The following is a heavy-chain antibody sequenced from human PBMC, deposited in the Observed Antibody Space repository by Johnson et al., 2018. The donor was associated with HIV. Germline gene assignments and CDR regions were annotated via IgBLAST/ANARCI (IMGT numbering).Heavy chain of an antibody. D-gene: IGHD6-13*01. CDR2: ISYDGSNK. CDR3: TRDLALVAFDI. Sequence: VQLVESGGGVVQPGRSLRLSCAASGFTFSSYAMHWVRQAPGKGLEWEAVISYDGSNKYYADSVKGRFTISRDDSKNTAYLQMNSLKTEDTAVYYCTRDLALVAFDIWGQGTMVTVSS. CDR1: GFTFSSYA. V-gene: IGHV3-30*04. J-gene: IGHJ3*02.